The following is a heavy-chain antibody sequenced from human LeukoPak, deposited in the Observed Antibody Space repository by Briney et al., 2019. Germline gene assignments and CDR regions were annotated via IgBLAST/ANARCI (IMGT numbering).Heavy chain of an antibody. D-gene: IGHD4/OR15-4a*01. CDR1: GGSLSGYF. Sequence: PSETLSLTCGVYGGSLSGYFWSWIRQPPGKGQEWIGEINHSGTTNFNPSLKSRVTISVDTSKNQFSLKLSSVTAADTAVYFCAREGRMSMGIEYWGQGTPVTVSS. CDR2: INHSGTT. J-gene: IGHJ4*02. CDR3: AREGRMSMGIEY. V-gene: IGHV4-34*01.